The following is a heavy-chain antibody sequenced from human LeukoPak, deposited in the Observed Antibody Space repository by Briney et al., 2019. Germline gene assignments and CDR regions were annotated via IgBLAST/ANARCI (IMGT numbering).Heavy chain of an antibody. Sequence: PGGSLRLSCAASGFTFSDYSMTWIRQAPGKGLEWVSYITGSGTTIYYADSVKGRFTISRDNAKNSLYLQMNSLRDEDTAVYYCARPTYGDYGMDVWGQGTTVTVSS. D-gene: IGHD4-17*01. J-gene: IGHJ6*02. CDR3: ARPTYGDYGMDV. V-gene: IGHV3-11*04. CDR1: GFTFSDYS. CDR2: ITGSGTTI.